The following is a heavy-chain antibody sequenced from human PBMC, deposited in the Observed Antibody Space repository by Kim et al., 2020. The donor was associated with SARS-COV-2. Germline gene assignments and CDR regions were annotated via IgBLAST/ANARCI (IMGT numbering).Heavy chain of an antibody. CDR2: ISSSGSTI. CDR1: GFTFSSYE. CDR3: ARGGRGRLYGSGSYYTQKGGWFDP. D-gene: IGHD3-10*01. J-gene: IGHJ5*02. V-gene: IGHV3-48*03. Sequence: GGSLRLSCAASGFTFSSYEMNWVRQAPGKGLEWVSYISSSGSTIYYADSVKGRFTISRDNAKNSLYLQMNSLRAEDTAVYYCARGGRGRLYGSGSYYTQKGGWFDPWGQGTLVTVSS.